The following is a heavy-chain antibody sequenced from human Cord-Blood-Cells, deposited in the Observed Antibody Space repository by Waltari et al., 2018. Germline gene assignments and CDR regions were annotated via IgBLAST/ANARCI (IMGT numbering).Heavy chain of an antibody. D-gene: IGHD1-1*01. V-gene: IGHV5-51*01. J-gene: IGHJ4*02. CDR2: SEPGDSDT. CDR3: ARTTTGTHCDY. CDR1: GYSFTSYW. Sequence: EVQLVQSGAEVKKPGESLKISCKGSGYSFTSYWIGWVRQMPGKGLELMHGKGLELMGVSEPGDSDTRYSPAFQGQVTISADKSISTAYLQWSSLKASDTAMYYCARTTTGTHCDYWGQGTLVTVSS.